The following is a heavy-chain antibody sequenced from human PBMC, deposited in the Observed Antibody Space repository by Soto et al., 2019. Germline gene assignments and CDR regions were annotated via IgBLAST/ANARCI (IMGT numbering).Heavy chain of an antibody. CDR2: ISDDGSNK. J-gene: IGHJ6*02. D-gene: IGHD6-25*01. CDR1: GFTLSKYG. Sequence: SLRLSCAASGFTLSKYGVHWVLQAPGKGLEWVAVISDDGSNKYYADYVKGRLTISRDNSKNTLYLQMNSLRLEDTAVYYCAKEGGFRTESPLYYYGMDVWGQGTTVTVSS. V-gene: IGHV3-30*18. CDR3: AKEGGFRTESPLYYYGMDV.